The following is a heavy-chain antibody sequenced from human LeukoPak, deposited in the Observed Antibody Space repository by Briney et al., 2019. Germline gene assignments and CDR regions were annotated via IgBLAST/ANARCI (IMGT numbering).Heavy chain of an antibody. D-gene: IGHD3-10*01. CDR2: ILPIFGTA. J-gene: IGHJ6*04. CDR1: GGTFSSYA. Sequence: SVKVSCKASGGTFSSYAISWVRQAPGQGLEWMGGILPIFGTANYAQKFQGRVTITADKSTSTAYMELSSLRSEDTAVYYCARSYYYGSGSYGYYGMDVWGKGTTVTVSS. CDR3: ARSYYYGSGSYGYYGMDV. V-gene: IGHV1-69*06.